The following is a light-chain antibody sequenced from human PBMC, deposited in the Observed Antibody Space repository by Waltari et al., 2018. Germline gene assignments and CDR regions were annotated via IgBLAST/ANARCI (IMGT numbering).Light chain of an antibody. J-gene: IGKJ1*01. CDR2: GAS. V-gene: IGKV3-20*01. Sequence: EIVLTQSPGTLSLSPGERATLSCRASQSVGRYLAWYQQKPGQAPRLLIYGASTRATGIPDRFSGSGSGTDFSLIISRLEPEDFAVYFCQKYVALPATFGQGTKVEIK. CDR3: QKYVALPAT. CDR1: QSVGRY.